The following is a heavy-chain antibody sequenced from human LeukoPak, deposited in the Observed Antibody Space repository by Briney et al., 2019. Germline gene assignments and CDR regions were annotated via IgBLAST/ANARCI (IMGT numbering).Heavy chain of an antibody. CDR3: ASGIYGGNY. CDR1: GFTLSNYW. J-gene: IGHJ4*02. Sequence: GGSLRLSCAASGFTLSNYWMGWVRRAPGKGLEWVANINQDGSEKHYVDFLKGRFTISRDNSKNTLYLQMGSLRAEDMAVYYCASGIYGGNYWGQGTLVTVSS. CDR2: INQDGSEK. D-gene: IGHD4-23*01. V-gene: IGHV3-7*01.